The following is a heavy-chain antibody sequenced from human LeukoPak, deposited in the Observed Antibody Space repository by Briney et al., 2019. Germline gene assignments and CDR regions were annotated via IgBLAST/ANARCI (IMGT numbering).Heavy chain of an antibody. V-gene: IGHV4-59*01. Sequence: SETLSLTCTVSGGSISNYYWSWIRQPPGKGLEWIGYIYYSGSTNYNPSLKSRVTISVDTSKNQFSLKLSSVTAADTAVYYCARGLPTSDVFDIWGQGTMVTVSS. CDR2: IYYSGST. J-gene: IGHJ3*02. D-gene: IGHD1-1*01. CDR1: GGSISNYY. CDR3: ARGLPTSDVFDI.